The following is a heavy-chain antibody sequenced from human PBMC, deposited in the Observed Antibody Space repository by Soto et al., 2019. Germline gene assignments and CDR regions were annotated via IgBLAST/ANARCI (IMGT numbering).Heavy chain of an antibody. CDR3: ARSGDYTNYYYYYMDV. V-gene: IGHV4-59*08. D-gene: IGHD4-17*01. CDR2: IYHSGST. CDR1: GDSISNYY. Sequence: QVQLQESGPGLVKPSETLSLTCTVSGDSISNYYWSWIRQPPGKGLEWIGYIYHSGSTKYNPSLKSRVPISVAPSKNQFSLRLSSVTAADSAVYYCARSGDYTNYYYYYMDVWGKGTTVTVSS. J-gene: IGHJ6*03.